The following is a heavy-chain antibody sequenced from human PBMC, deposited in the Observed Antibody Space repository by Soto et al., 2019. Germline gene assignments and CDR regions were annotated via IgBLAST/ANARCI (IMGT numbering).Heavy chain of an antibody. D-gene: IGHD2-15*01. J-gene: IGHJ4*02. CDR1: GGTFSSYA. Sequence: SCKASGGTFSSYAMGLVRQGPGKGLEWVAVVSIGGSTHYADSVRGRFTISRDNSKNTLSLQMNSLTAEDTAVYFCAKRRGAGGHFDYWGQGALVTVSS. CDR2: VSIGGST. CDR3: AKRRGAGGHFDY. V-gene: IGHV3-23*01.